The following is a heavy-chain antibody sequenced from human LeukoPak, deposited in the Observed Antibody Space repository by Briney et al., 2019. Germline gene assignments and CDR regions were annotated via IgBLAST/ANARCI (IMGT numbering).Heavy chain of an antibody. CDR1: GGSVSSGSYY. D-gene: IGHD4-23*01. V-gene: IGHV4-61*01. Sequence: SETLSLTCTVSGGSVSSGSYYWSWIRQPPGQGLEWVGYSYSSGSTNHNPSPKRRATISVDTSKTQFSLKLSSVTAADTAVYYCARTVATGTYRYFDLWGRGTLVTASS. CDR3: ARTVATGTYRYFDL. J-gene: IGHJ2*01. CDR2: SYSSGST.